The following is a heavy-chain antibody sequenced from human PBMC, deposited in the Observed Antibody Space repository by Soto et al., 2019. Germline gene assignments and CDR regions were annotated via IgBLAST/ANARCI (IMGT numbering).Heavy chain of an antibody. CDR2: ISYDGSNK. Sequence: QVQLVESGGGVVQPGRSLRLSCAASGFTFSSYGMNWVRQAPGKGLEWVAVISYDGSNKYYADSVKGRFTISRDSXKXMLYLQMNSLRAEDTAVYYCAKEDSSSWHYYYGMDVWGQGTTVTVSS. V-gene: IGHV3-30*18. J-gene: IGHJ6*02. D-gene: IGHD6-13*01. CDR1: GFTFSSYG. CDR3: AKEDSSSWHYYYGMDV.